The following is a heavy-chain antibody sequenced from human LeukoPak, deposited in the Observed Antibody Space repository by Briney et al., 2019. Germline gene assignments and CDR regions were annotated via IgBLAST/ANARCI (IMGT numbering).Heavy chain of an antibody. CDR3: ARRFGDPTYMDV. D-gene: IGHD3-10*01. Sequence: PGGSLRLSCAASGFTFSSYGMHWVRQAPGKGLEYVSVISSNGGSTYYANSVKGRFTISRDNSKNTLYLQMGSLRAEDMAVYYCARRFGDPTYMDVSGQGTTVTVSS. CDR2: ISSNGGST. V-gene: IGHV3-64*01. J-gene: IGHJ6*02. CDR1: GFTFSSYG.